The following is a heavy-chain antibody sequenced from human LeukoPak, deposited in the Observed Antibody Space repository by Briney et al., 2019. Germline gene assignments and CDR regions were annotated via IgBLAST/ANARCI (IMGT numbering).Heavy chain of an antibody. V-gene: IGHV3-66*01. CDR1: GFTASSNF. CDR2: VYSGGTT. J-gene: IGHJ3*02. CDR3: ARESGSGNSLGLNDPFDI. D-gene: IGHD3-10*01. Sequence: PGGSLRLSCAASGFTASSNFMSWVRQAPGKGLEWVSVVYSGGTTYYTDSVKGRFIISRDNSKNTVYLQMNSLRVEDTAVYYCARESGSGNSLGLNDPFDIWGQGTMVTVSS.